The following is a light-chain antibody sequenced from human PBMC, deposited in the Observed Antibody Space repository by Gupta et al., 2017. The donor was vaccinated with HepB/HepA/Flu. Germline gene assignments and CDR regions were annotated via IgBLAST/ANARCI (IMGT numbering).Light chain of an antibody. CDR2: HVS. V-gene: IGLV2-11*01. Sequence: HSSLSQPRSVSGSPGQSVTISCTGTSSDVGGYNYVSWYQQHPGKAPKLMIYHVSQRPSGVPDRFSGSKSGNTDSLPISGLQAGDEADYYCCSFAGGRFGGGTQLTVV. J-gene: IGLJ3*02. CDR1: SSDVGGYNY. CDR3: CSFAGGR.